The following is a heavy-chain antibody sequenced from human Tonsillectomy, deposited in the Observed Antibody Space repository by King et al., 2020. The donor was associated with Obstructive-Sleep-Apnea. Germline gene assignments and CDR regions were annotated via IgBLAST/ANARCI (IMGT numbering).Heavy chain of an antibody. CDR3: AREGWVLPRYAFDI. Sequence: QLQESGPGLVKPSETLSLTCTVSGGSVSSGSSYWSWIRQPPGKGLEWVGYIYYTASTNYNPSLKSRVTISADTSKNQFSLKLSSVTAADTAVYYCAREGWVLPRYAFDIWGHGTMVIVSS. D-gene: IGHD1-26*01. J-gene: IGHJ3*02. CDR2: IYYTAST. CDR1: GGSVSSGSSY. V-gene: IGHV4-61*01.